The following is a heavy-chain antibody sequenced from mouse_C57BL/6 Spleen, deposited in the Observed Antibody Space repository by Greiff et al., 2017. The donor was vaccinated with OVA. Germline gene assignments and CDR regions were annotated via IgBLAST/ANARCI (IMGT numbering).Heavy chain of an antibody. Sequence: VHLVESGAELVKPGASVKISCKASGYAFSSYWMHWVKQRPGKGLEWIGQIYPGDGDTNYNGKFKGKATLTADKSSSTAYMQLSSLTSEDSAVDFCARRDSSGPYYFDYWGQGTTLTVSA. D-gene: IGHD3-2*02. CDR2: IYPGDGDT. V-gene: IGHV1-80*01. CDR1: GYAFSSYW. J-gene: IGHJ2*01. CDR3: ARRDSSGPYYFDY.